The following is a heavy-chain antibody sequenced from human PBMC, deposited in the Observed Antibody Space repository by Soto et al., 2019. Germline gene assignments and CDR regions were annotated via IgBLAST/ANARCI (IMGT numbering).Heavy chain of an antibody. V-gene: IGHV1-69*13. J-gene: IGHJ5*02. CDR3: ARVSVAVAGTPNWFDP. CDR2: IIPIFGTA. CDR1: GGTFSSYA. Sequence: ASVKVSCKASGGTFSSYAISWVRQAPGQGLEWMGGIIPIFGTANYAQKFQGRVTITADESTSTAYMELSSLRSEDTAVYYCARVSVAVAGTPNWFDPWGQGTLVTVSS. D-gene: IGHD6-19*01.